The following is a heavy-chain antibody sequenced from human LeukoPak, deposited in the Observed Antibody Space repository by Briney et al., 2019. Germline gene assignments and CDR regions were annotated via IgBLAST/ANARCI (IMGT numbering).Heavy chain of an antibody. V-gene: IGHV3-23*01. CDR1: GFTFSSSA. Sequence: GGSLRLSCAASGFTFSSSAMSWVRQAPGKGPEWVSAISNNGGYTYYADSVQGRFTISRDNSKSTLCLQMNSLRAEDTAVYYCAKQLGYCSDGSCYFPYWGQGTLVTVSS. CDR3: AKQLGYCSDGSCYFPY. CDR2: ISNNGGYT. D-gene: IGHD2-15*01. J-gene: IGHJ4*02.